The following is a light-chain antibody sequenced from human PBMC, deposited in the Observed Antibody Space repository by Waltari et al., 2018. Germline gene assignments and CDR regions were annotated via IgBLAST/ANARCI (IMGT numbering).Light chain of an antibody. Sequence: SYELTQPPSVSVSPGQTARITCSGHELPRKYAYWFQQKSGQAPRLVIYEDTKRPSGIPGGFSGSSSGTVATLTITGAQVDDEADYYCYSSDSTGRRVFGGGTTVVVL. CDR1: ELPRKY. CDR3: YSSDSTGRRV. V-gene: IGLV3-10*01. CDR2: EDT. J-gene: IGLJ1*01.